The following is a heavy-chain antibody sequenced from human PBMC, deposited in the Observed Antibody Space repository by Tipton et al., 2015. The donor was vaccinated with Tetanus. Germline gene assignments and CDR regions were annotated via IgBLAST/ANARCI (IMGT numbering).Heavy chain of an antibody. D-gene: IGHD5-12*01. V-gene: IGHV4-30-2*01. CDR2: IYQTDST. CDR3: VRGRGLGAYSFGFEY. J-gene: IGHJ4*02. Sequence: TLSLTCTVSGGSITTGGYSWGWIRQPPGQGLEWLGYIYQTDSTYYNPSVRSRLTLSLQRSKNQGSLKLISVTAADTAVYYCVRGRGLGAYSFGFEYWGQGALVTVSS. CDR1: GGSITTGGYS.